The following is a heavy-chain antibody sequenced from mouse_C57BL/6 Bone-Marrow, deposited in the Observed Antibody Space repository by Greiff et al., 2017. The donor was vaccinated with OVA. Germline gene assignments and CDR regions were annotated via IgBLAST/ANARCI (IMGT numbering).Heavy chain of an antibody. J-gene: IGHJ3*01. D-gene: IGHD1-1*01. CDR2: IDPENGDT. Sequence: VQLQQSGAELVRPGASVKLSCTASGFNIKDDYMHWVKQRPEQGLEWIGWIDPENGDTEYASKFQGKATITADTSSNTACLQLSSLTSEDTAVYYCTITTVEAYWGQGTLVTVSA. V-gene: IGHV14-4*01. CDR1: GFNIKDDY. CDR3: TITTVEAY.